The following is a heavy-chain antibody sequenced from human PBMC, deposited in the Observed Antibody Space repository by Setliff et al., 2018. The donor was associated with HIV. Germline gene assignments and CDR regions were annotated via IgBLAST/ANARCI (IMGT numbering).Heavy chain of an antibody. CDR2: VNNDGTDT. CDR3: ARGGFNHAFDI. Sequence: GGSLSLSCVASGFTFNSYWMYWVRQAPGKGLVCVSRVNNDGTDTIYADSVKGRFTISRDNAKSTVYLQMGSLSADGTAVYYCARGGFNHAFDIWGQGTMVTVSS. CDR1: GFTFNSYW. J-gene: IGHJ3*02. V-gene: IGHV3-74*01. D-gene: IGHD2-15*01.